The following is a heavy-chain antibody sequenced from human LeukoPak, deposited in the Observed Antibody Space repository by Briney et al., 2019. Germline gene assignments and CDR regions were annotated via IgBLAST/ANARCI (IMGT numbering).Heavy chain of an antibody. D-gene: IGHD1-7*01. V-gene: IGHV1-69*13. J-gene: IGHJ5*01. CDR3: ARGPVGTTHDS. Sequence: ASVKVSCKASGDTFNNYAVSWVRQAPGQGLEWMGAFIPLFGTANYAHNFQGRVTITADGSTNTAYMELSSLKSEDTAVYYCARGPVGTTHDSWGQGTLVTVSS. CDR1: GDTFNNYA. CDR2: FIPLFGTA.